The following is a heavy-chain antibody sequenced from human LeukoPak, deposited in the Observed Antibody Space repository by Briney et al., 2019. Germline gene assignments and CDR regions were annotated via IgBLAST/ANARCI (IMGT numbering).Heavy chain of an antibody. CDR3: ARDHDLAVGASCFDY. CDR1: GFSFSDHW. Sequence: QTGGSLRLSCVASGFSFSDHWMNWFRQAPGKGLEWMATIKKDGSEQYYVDSVKGRLTISRDNAKNSVYLQIHNLRAEDTAVYYCARDHDLAVGASCFDYWGQGTLVTVSS. D-gene: IGHD1-26*01. CDR2: IKKDGSEQ. V-gene: IGHV3-7*01. J-gene: IGHJ4*02.